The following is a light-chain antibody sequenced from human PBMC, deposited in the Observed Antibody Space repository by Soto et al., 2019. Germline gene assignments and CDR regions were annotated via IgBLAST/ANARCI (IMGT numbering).Light chain of an antibody. CDR3: QRCARSPLT. CDR1: QSVSNNY. CDR2: DAS. V-gene: IGKV3-20*01. Sequence: EIVLTQSPGTLSLSPGERATLSCRASQSVSNNYLAWYQQKPGQAPRLLIADASRMATGIPDRFSGSGSGTDFTLTISRLEHEDFAVYYCQRCARSPLTVGQGTKVEMK. J-gene: IGKJ1*01.